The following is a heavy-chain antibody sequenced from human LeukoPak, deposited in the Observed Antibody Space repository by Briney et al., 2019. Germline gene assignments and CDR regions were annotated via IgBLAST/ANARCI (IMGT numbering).Heavy chain of an antibody. CDR2: ISAYNGNT. CDR3: ARRVVGSGWTADYYYMDV. D-gene: IGHD6-19*01. CDR1: GYTFTSYG. V-gene: IGHV1-18*01. Sequence: GASVKVSCKASGYTFTSYGISWVRQAPGQGLEWMGWISAYNGNTNYAQKLQGRVTMTTDTSTSTAYMELRSLRSDDTAVYYCARRVVGSGWTADYYYMDVWGKGTTVTVSS. J-gene: IGHJ6*03.